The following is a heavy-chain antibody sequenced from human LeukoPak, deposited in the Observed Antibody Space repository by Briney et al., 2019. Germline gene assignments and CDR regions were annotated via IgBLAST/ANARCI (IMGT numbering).Heavy chain of an antibody. D-gene: IGHD3-3*01. CDR3: ATIDFWSGYYYFDY. Sequence: SETLSLTCTVSGGSISSGDYYRSWIRQPPGKGLKWIGYIYYSGSTYYNPSLKSRVTISVDTSKNQFSLKLSSVTAADTAVYYCATIDFWSGYYYFDYWGQGTLVIVSS. CDR2: IYYSGST. J-gene: IGHJ4*02. V-gene: IGHV4-30-4*01. CDR1: GGSISSGDYY.